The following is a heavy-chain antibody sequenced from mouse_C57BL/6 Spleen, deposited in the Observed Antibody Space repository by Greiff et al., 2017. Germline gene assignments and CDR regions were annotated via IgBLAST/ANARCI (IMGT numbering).Heavy chain of an antibody. CDR2: ISSGGSYT. J-gene: IGHJ4*01. CDR1: GFTFSSYG. V-gene: IGHV5-6*01. Sequence: EVQGVESGGDLVKPGGSLKLSCAASGFTFSSYGMSWVRQTPDKRLEWVATISSGGSYTYYPDSVKGRFTISRDNAKNTLYLQMSSLKSEDTAMYYCARDGSSSGYAMDYWGQGTSVTVSS. CDR3: ARDGSSSGYAMDY. D-gene: IGHD1-1*01.